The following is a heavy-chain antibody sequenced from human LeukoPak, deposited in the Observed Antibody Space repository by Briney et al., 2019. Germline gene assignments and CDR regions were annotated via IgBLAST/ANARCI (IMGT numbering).Heavy chain of an antibody. CDR2: ISAYNGNT. Sequence: ASVKVSCKASGYTFTSYGISWVRQAPGQGLEWMGWISAYNGNTNYAQKLQGRVTMTTDTSTSTAYMELRSLRSDDTAVYYCARAYYCGGDCYSSDYWGQGTLVTVSS. CDR1: GYTFTSYG. J-gene: IGHJ4*02. CDR3: ARAYYCGGDCYSSDY. V-gene: IGHV1-18*01. D-gene: IGHD2-21*01.